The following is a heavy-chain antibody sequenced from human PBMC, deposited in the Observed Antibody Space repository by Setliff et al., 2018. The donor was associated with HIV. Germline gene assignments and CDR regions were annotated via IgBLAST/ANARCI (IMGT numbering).Heavy chain of an antibody. CDR3: ARSTVGAGASFP. V-gene: IGHV4-59*11. CDR1: GDSINTHY. Sequence: SETLSLTCTVSGDSINTHYWSWIRQPPGKGLEWIGCISHSGNTNFNPSLNSRVTISLDTSKNQFPLRLTSLTAADTAIYYCARSTVGAGASFPWGRGILVTVSS. D-gene: IGHD1-26*01. CDR2: ISHSGNT. J-gene: IGHJ5*02.